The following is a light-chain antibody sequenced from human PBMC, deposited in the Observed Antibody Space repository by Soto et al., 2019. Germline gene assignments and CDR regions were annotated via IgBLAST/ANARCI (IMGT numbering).Light chain of an antibody. CDR3: QQYNSYLLT. CDR1: ESISGW. J-gene: IGKJ3*01. CDR2: KAS. V-gene: IGKV1-5*03. Sequence: DTEMTRSPSTLTSSIGAEVTITCRASESISGWLAWYQQQPGKAPKLLIYKASSLKSEVPSRFSGGGSGTEFTLTISSLQPDDFATYYCQQYNSYLLTFGPGTKVDI.